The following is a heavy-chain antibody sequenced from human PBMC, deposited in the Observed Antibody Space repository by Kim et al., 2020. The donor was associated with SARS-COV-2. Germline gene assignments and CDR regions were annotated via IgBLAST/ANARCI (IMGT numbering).Heavy chain of an antibody. CDR3: ARLLAPGWFDP. Sequence: TYYRPSFRSRLTISVDTSINQFSLKLTSVAAADTAVYYCARLLAPGWFDPWGQGTLVTVSS. V-gene: IGHV4-39*01. J-gene: IGHJ5*02. CDR2: T.